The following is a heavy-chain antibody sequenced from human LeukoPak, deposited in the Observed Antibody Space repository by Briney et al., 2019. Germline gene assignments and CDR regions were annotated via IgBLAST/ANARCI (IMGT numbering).Heavy chain of an antibody. D-gene: IGHD3-3*01. CDR2: ISYDGSNK. Sequence: PGRSLRLSCAASGFTFSSYAMHWVRQAPGKGLEWVAVISYDGSNKYYADSVKGRFTISRDNSKNTLYLQMNSLRAEDTAVYYCAREYYDFWSGYYTSGLTGGMDVWGQGTTVTVSS. V-gene: IGHV3-30-3*01. CDR1: GFTFSSYA. J-gene: IGHJ6*02. CDR3: AREYYDFWSGYYTSGLTGGMDV.